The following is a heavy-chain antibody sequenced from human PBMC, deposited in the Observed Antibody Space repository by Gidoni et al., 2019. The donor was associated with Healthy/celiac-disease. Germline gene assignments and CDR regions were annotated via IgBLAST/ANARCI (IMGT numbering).Heavy chain of an antibody. V-gene: IGHV4-39*01. Sequence: QLQLQESGPGLVKPSETLSLTCTVSGGSISSSSYYWGWIRQPPGKGLGWIGSIYYSGSTYYNPSLKSRVTISVDTSKNQFSLKLSSVTAADTAVYYCAGQLSGYYYPYGMDVWGQGTTVTVSS. CDR1: GGSISSSSYY. D-gene: IGHD3-22*01. CDR2: IYYSGST. CDR3: AGQLSGYYYPYGMDV. J-gene: IGHJ6*02.